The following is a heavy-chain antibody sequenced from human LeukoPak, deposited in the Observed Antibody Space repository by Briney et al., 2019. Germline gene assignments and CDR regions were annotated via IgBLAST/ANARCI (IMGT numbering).Heavy chain of an antibody. Sequence: AASVKVSCKASGYTFTGYYMHWVRQAPGQGLEWMGWINPNSGGTNYAQKFQGRVTMTRDTSISTAYVELSRLRSDDTAVYYCARSHLRYCSSTSCYDYYYYYMDVWGKGTTVTVSS. CDR2: INPNSGGT. V-gene: IGHV1-2*02. CDR1: GYTFTGYY. J-gene: IGHJ6*03. CDR3: ARSHLRYCSSTSCYDYYYYYMDV. D-gene: IGHD2-2*01.